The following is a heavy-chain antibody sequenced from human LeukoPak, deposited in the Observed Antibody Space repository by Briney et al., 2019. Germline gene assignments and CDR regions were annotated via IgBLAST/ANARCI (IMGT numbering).Heavy chain of an antibody. J-gene: IGHJ4*02. D-gene: IGHD1-26*01. CDR3: ARLRWQLIGPYFDY. Sequence: PSETLSLTCSFSGDSISTYYWSWIRQSPGKGLEWIGHIYSSGYTDYNSSLKSRVTISVDTSRSQFSLRLSSVTATDTAVYYCARLRWQLIGPYFDYWGQGILVTVSS. CDR1: GDSISTYY. V-gene: IGHV4-59*01. CDR2: IYSSGYT.